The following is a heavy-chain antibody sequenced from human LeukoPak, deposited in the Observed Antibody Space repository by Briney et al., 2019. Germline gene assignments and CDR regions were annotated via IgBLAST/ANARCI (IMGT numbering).Heavy chain of an antibody. CDR3: LESYHFSF. CDR1: GQRANLHT. CDR2: ISSRGGYT. Sequence: GGSLRLSCATSGQRANLHTLNWVRQAPGKGLEWVSSISSRGGYTYYADSLKGRVTVSRDNTKNTLYLQMSSLKAEDTAVYYCLESYHFSFWGQGTLVTVSS. D-gene: IGHD1-1*01. J-gene: IGHJ4*02. V-gene: IGHV3-21*01.